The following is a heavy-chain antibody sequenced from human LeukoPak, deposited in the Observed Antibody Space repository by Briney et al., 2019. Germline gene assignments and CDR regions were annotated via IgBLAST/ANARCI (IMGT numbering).Heavy chain of an antibody. CDR2: IYSGGNT. D-gene: IGHD3-3*01. CDR1: AFSISGNY. Sequence: PGGSLRLSCAASAFSISGNYMTWVRQAPGKGLEWVSVIYSGGNTYYADSVKGRFTVSRDNSENTLCLQMNILRDEDTAVYYCARGSRLGVVECDAFDIWGQGTMVTVSS. CDR3: ARGSRLGVVECDAFDI. V-gene: IGHV3-66*01. J-gene: IGHJ3*02.